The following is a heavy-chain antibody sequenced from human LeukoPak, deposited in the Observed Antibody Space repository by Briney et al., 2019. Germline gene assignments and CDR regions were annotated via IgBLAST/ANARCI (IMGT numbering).Heavy chain of an antibody. Sequence: PGGSLRLSCATSGFTFDDYTMHWVRQTPGKGLEWVSLISWDGDTTYYADSVKGRFTISRDNSKNSLYLQMNSLRAADTALYYCAKKGYGGNSGGAYFDYWGQGTLVTVSS. D-gene: IGHD4-23*01. CDR2: ISWDGDTT. V-gene: IGHV3-43*01. J-gene: IGHJ4*02. CDR1: GFTFDDYT. CDR3: AKKGYGGNSGGAYFDY.